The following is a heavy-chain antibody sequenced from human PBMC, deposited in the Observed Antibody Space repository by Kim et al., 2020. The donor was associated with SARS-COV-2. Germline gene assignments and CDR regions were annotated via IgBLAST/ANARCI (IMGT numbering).Heavy chain of an antibody. D-gene: IGHD4-17*01. J-gene: IGHJ6*02. Sequence: GGSLRLSCAASGFTFSSYSMNWVRQAPGKGLEWVSYISSSSSTIYYADSVKGRFTISRDNAKNSLYLQMNSLRAEDTAVYYCARLAFEGGDYPLSNGMDVWGQGTTVTVSS. V-gene: IGHV3-48*04. CDR3: ARLAFEGGDYPLSNGMDV. CDR2: ISSSSSTI. CDR1: GFTFSSYS.